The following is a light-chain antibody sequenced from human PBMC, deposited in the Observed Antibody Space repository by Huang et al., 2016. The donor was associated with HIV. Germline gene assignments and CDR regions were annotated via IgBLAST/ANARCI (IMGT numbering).Light chain of an antibody. Sequence: DIKMTQSPSSLSASVGKRVTITCQPSQDISNYLNWYQQKPGKAPKLLIYDASNLETGVPARFSGSGSGTDFTFTISSLQPEDIATYYCQQYDNLPSITFGQGTRLEIK. V-gene: IGKV1-33*01. J-gene: IGKJ5*01. CDR1: QDISNY. CDR3: QQYDNLPSIT. CDR2: DAS.